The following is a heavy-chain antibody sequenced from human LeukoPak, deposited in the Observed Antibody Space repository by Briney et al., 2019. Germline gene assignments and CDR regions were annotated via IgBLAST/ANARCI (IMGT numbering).Heavy chain of an antibody. D-gene: IGHD3-10*01. V-gene: IGHV1-2*02. Sequence: ASVKVSCKASGYTFTGYYMHWVRRAPGQGLEWMGWINPNSGGTNYAQKFQGRVTMTRDTSISTAYMELSRLRSDDTAVYYCARDLRDYGSGSYYPSDYWGQGTLVTVSS. CDR1: GYTFTGYY. J-gene: IGHJ4*02. CDR3: ARDLRDYGSGSYYPSDY. CDR2: INPNSGGT.